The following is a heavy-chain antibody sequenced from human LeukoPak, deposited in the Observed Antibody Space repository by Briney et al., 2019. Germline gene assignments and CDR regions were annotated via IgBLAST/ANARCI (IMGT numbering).Heavy chain of an antibody. D-gene: IGHD2-2*02. CDR2: IYYSGTT. CDR3: ARHREAYTNSWFHY. Sequence: SETLSLTCTVSGGSFSSGSYYWGWNRQPPGKGLEWIGSIYYSGTTYYNPSLKSRVTISVDTSENQFSLKLSSVTAADTAVYYCARHREAYTNSWFHYWGQGTLVTVSS. CDR1: GGSFSSGSYY. J-gene: IGHJ5*01. V-gene: IGHV4-39*01.